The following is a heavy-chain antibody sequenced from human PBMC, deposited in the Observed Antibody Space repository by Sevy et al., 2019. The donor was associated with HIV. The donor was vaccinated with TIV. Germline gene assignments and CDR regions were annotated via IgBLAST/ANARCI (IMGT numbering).Heavy chain of an antibody. J-gene: IGHJ4*02. V-gene: IGHV5-51*01. D-gene: IGHD3-22*01. CDR2: IYPGDSDT. CDR3: ARQFVSSCNTIHSSVAY. CDR1: GYSFITYW. Sequence: GESLKISCKASGYSFITYWIGWVRQMPGKGLEWMGIIYPGDSDTRYSPSFQGQVTISADKPISTAYLQWSSLKASDTAMYYCARQFVSSCNTIHSSVAYWGQGTLVTASS.